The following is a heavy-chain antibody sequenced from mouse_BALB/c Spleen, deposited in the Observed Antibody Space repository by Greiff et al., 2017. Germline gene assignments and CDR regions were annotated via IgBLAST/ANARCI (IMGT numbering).Heavy chain of an antibody. V-gene: IGHV1-63*01. CDR2: IYPGSGNT. Sequence: VQLKESGAELVRPGTSVKISCKASGYAFTNYWLGWVKQRPGHGLEWIGDIYPGSGNTYYNEKFKGKATLTADKSSSTAYMQLSSLTSEDSAVYFCARFTTVVAPFAYWGQGTLVTVSA. J-gene: IGHJ3*01. CDR3: ARFTTVVAPFAY. CDR1: GYAFTNYW. D-gene: IGHD1-1*01.